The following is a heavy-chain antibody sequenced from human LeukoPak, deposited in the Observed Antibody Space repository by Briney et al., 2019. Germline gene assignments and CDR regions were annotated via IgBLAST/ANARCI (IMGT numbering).Heavy chain of an antibody. CDR3: ARDYDFWSGYDAYWFDP. D-gene: IGHD3-3*01. J-gene: IGHJ5*02. Sequence: SSVKVSCKASGCTFSSYAIRWVRQAPGQGLEWMGSIIPIFGTANNAHKFQGGLTITADKSTNTAYMELSSLRSEDTAVYYCARDYDFWSGYDAYWFDPWGQGTLVSVSS. CDR1: GCTFSSYA. CDR2: IIPIFGTA. V-gene: IGHV1-69*06.